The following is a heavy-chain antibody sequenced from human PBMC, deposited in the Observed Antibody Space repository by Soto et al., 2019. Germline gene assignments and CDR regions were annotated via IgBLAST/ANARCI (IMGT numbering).Heavy chain of an antibody. CDR1: GIPFRNAW. Sequence: PGGPLKLSCASAGIPFRNAWMRWVRPAPGKGLERVGRIKSINDGGTTDYAAPVKGRFIISRDDSKNTLYREMNSLKSEDTAVYYCPPSLDDEGGLQRSYAFDFWGQDKKVTVS. CDR2: IKSINDGGTT. CDR3: PPSLDDEGGLQRSYAFDF. V-gene: IGHV3-15*01. D-gene: IGHD1-1*01. J-gene: IGHJ3*01.